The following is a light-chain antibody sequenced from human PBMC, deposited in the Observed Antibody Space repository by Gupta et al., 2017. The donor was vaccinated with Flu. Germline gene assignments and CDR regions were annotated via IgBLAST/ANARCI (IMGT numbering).Light chain of an antibody. CDR1: QSLLHSNGYNY. CDR2: LGS. Sequence: IVTTQSPLSLPVTPGEPASISCRSSQSLLHSNGYNYLDWYLQKPGQSPQLLIYLGSNRASGVPDRFSGSGSGTDFTLKISRVEAEDVGVYYCMQALQTPLTFGGGTKVEIK. CDR3: MQALQTPLT. V-gene: IGKV2-28*01. J-gene: IGKJ4*01.